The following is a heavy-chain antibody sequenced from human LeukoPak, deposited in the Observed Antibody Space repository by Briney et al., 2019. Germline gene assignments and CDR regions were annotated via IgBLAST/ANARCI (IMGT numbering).Heavy chain of an antibody. CDR3: AKGDRSGYPLFDY. CDR1: GFTFSSYG. J-gene: IGHJ4*02. V-gene: IGHV3-30*02. CDR2: IRYDGSNK. D-gene: IGHD3-22*01. Sequence: PGGSLRLSCAASGFTFSSYGMHWVRQAPGKGLEWVAFIRYDGSNKYYADSVKGRFTISRDNSKNTLYLQMNSLRAEDTAVYYCAKGDRSGYPLFDYWGQGTLVTVSS.